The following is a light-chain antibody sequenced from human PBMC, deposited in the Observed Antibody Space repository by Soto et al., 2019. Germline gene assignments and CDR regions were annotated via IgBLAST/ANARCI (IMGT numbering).Light chain of an antibody. J-gene: IGKJ5*01. CDR2: GAS. V-gene: IGKV3-11*01. CDR3: QQRSNWIT. Sequence: EIVMTQSPATVSVSPGDRVTLSCRASRTVHSNVAWYQHKPGQAPRLLIYGASFRATGMPARFSGSGSGTDFTLTISSLEPEDFAVYYCQQRSNWITFGQGTRLEIK. CDR1: RTVHSN.